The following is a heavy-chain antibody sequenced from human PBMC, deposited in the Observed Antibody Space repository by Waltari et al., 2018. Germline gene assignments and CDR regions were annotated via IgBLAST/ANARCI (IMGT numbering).Heavy chain of an antibody. Sequence: EVQLVESGGVVVQPGGSLRLSCAASGFPFDHYPMPGIRQAPGKGLEWVSLISWDGGSTYYADSVKGRFTISRDNSKNSLYLQMNSLRTEDTALYYCAKDMGPSRYDSSGYFDYWGQGTLVTVSS. CDR2: ISWDGGST. J-gene: IGHJ4*02. D-gene: IGHD3-22*01. CDR1: GFPFDHYP. CDR3: AKDMGPSRYDSSGYFDY. V-gene: IGHV3-43*01.